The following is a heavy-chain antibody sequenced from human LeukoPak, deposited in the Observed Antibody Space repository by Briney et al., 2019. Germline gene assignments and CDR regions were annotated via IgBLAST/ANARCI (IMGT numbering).Heavy chain of an antibody. V-gene: IGHV3-33*08. CDR2: TWSDGTNK. CDR3: ARDRGGSKFFDY. Sequence: PGGSLRLSCEASGFAFSSYEMNWVRQAPDKGLEWVAFTWSDGTNKYYVDSVKGRFTISRDNSKNTLYLQMNSLRAEDTAVYYCARDRGGSKFFDYWGQGTLVTVSS. J-gene: IGHJ4*02. D-gene: IGHD3-10*01. CDR1: GFAFSSYE.